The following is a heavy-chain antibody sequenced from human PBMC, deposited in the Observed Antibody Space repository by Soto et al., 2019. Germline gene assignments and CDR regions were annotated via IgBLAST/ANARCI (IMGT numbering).Heavy chain of an antibody. CDR3: EFVTAATREGLFDS. Sequence: SVKVSCKAAGGSFSSYAISWVRQAPGQGLEWMGGIIPIFGTANYAQKFQGRVTITADESTSTAYMELSSLRSEDTAVYYCEFVTAATREGLFDSCGQGSLVTVSS. J-gene: IGHJ5*01. CDR2: IIPIFGTA. V-gene: IGHV1-69*01. D-gene: IGHD6-13*01. CDR1: GGSFSSYA.